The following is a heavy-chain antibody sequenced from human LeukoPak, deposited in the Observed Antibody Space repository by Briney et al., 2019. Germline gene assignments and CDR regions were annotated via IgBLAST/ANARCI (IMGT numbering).Heavy chain of an antibody. CDR1: GFTFSSYA. CDR3: AKDRHLWTLFDY. CDR2: TSGSGGST. J-gene: IGHJ4*02. Sequence: GGSLRLSCAASGFTFSSYAMSWVRQAPGKGLEWVSATSGSGGSTYYADSVKGRFTISRDNSKNTLYLQMNSLRAEDTAVYYCAKDRHLWTLFDYWAREPWSPSPQ. V-gene: IGHV3-23*01. D-gene: IGHD3-10*01.